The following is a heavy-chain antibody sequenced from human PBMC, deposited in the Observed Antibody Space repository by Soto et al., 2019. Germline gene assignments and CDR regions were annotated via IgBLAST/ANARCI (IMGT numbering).Heavy chain of an antibody. V-gene: IGHV3-74*01. CDR3: VKVLARGVGVPRFYFDS. Sequence: GGSLILACASSGFTFSNSWMHWVRQVSGKGLEWVSRINADGTSTSYADSVKGRFTISRDNAKNTLYLHVNSLRAEDTAVYYCVKVLARGVGVPRFYFDSWGQGALVTVSS. D-gene: IGHD2-2*01. CDR2: INADGTST. J-gene: IGHJ4*02. CDR1: GFTFSNSW.